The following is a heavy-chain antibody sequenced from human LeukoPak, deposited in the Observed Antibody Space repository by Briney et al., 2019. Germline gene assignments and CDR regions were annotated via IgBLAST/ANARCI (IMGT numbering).Heavy chain of an antibody. CDR2: ISGSGGST. V-gene: IGHV3-23*01. CDR3: AKAIAARPHAFDI. D-gene: IGHD6-6*01. J-gene: IGHJ3*02. Sequence: GGSLRLSCAASGSTFSSYAMSWVLQAPGKGLEWVSAISGSGGSTYYADSVKGRFTISRDNSKNTLYLQMNSLRAEDTAVYYCAKAIAARPHAFDIWGQGTMVTVSS. CDR1: GSTFSSYA.